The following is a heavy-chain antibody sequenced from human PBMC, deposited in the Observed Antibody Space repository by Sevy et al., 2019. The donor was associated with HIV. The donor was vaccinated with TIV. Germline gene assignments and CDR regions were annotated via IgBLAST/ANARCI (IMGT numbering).Heavy chain of an antibody. D-gene: IGHD3-10*01. J-gene: IGHJ6*02. CDR2: ISAYNGNT. V-gene: IGHV1-18*01. CDR3: ARDSIPLVQGVIITPYYYGMDV. CDR1: GYTFTSYG. Sequence: GTSVKVSCKASGYTFTSYGISWVRQAPGQGLEWMGWISAYNGNTNYAQKLQGRVTMTTDTSTSTAYMELRSLRSDGTAVYYCARDSIPLVQGVIITPYYYGMDVWGQGTTVTVSS.